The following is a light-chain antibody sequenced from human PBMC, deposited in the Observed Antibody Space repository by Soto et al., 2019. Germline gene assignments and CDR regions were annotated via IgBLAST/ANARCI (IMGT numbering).Light chain of an antibody. Sequence: ELVWTQSPCTLSLSPGERATLACRARQSVSSSYLAWSHQNPGQAPRLLSYGASSRATGIPDRFSVSGSVTEFTLPISRLEPEEFAVYYCQQYGSSPPCTFRQGTQL. V-gene: IGKV3-20*01. CDR3: QQYGSSPPCT. CDR2: GAS. J-gene: IGKJ1*01. CDR1: QSVSSSY.